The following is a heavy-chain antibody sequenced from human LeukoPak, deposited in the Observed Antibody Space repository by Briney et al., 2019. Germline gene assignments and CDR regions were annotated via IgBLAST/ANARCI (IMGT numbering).Heavy chain of an antibody. J-gene: IGHJ5*02. Sequence: PSETLSLTCTVSGGSISSYYWSWIRQPPGKGLEWIGYIYYSGSTNYNPSLKSRVTISVDTSKNQFSLKLSSVTAADTAVYYCARRPGYCPNGVCYKRNWFDPWGQGTLVTVSS. D-gene: IGHD2-8*01. CDR2: IYYSGST. CDR3: ARRPGYCPNGVCYKRNWFDP. V-gene: IGHV4-59*01. CDR1: GGSISSYY.